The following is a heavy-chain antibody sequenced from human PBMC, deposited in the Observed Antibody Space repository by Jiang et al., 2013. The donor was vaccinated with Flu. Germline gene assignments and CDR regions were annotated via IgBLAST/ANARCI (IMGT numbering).Heavy chain of an antibody. Sequence: SCAASGFTFSSYGMHWVRQAPGKGLEWVAVIWYDGSNKYYADSVKGRFTISRDNSKNTLYLQMNSLRAEDTAVYYCARELWFGELFPFDYWGQGTLVTVSS. CDR1: GFTFSSYG. V-gene: IGHV3-33*01. CDR2: IWYDGSNK. CDR3: ARELWFGELFPFDY. J-gene: IGHJ4*02. D-gene: IGHD3-10*01.